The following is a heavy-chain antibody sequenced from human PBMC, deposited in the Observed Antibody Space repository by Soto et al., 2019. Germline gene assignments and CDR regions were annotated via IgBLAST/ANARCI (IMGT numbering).Heavy chain of an antibody. CDR1: GFTFSSYA. Sequence: GGSLRLSCAASGFTFSSYAMSWVRQAPGKGLEWVSAISGSGGNTYYADSAKGRFTISRDNSKNTLYPQLNSVRAEDTALYYCAKLVRNWGKGTLVTVSS. CDR3: AKLVRN. J-gene: IGHJ4*02. D-gene: IGHD2-2*01. V-gene: IGHV3-23*01. CDR2: ISGSGGNT.